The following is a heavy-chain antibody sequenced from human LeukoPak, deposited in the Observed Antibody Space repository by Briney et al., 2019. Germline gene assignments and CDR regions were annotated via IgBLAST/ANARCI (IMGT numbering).Heavy chain of an antibody. CDR1: GFTFSSYG. Sequence: GGSLRLSCAASGFTFSSYGMHWVRQAPGKGLEWVAVISYDGSNKYYADSVKGRFTISRDNSKNTLYLQMNSLRAEDTAVYYCANQYCSSTSCYFYYYYGMDVWGQGTTVTVSS. J-gene: IGHJ6*02. CDR3: ANQYCSSTSCYFYYYYGMDV. D-gene: IGHD2-2*01. V-gene: IGHV3-30*18. CDR2: ISYDGSNK.